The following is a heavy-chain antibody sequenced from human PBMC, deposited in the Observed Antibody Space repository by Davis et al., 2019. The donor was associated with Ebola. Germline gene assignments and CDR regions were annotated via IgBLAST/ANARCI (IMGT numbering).Heavy chain of an antibody. CDR1: GGSISSYY. CDR3: ARGVVVPAAILFPREYYGMDV. J-gene: IGHJ6*02. D-gene: IGHD2-2*02. Sequence: PSETLSLTCTVSGGSISSYYWSWIRQPPGKGLEWIGEINHSGSTNYNPSLKSRVTISVDTSKNQFSLKLSSVTAADTAVYYCARGVVVPAAILFPREYYGMDVWGQGTTVTVSS. CDR2: INHSGST. V-gene: IGHV4-34*01.